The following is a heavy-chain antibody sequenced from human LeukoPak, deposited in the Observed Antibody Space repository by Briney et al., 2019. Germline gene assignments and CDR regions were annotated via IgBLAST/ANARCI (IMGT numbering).Heavy chain of an antibody. CDR1: EFTFSNYE. J-gene: IGHJ6*04. CDR3: VLGGLYVVVTVEKYYYGMDV. V-gene: IGHV3-48*03. D-gene: IGHD2-21*02. Sequence: GGSLRLSCAASEFTFSNYEMKWVRQAPGKGLEWVAYISSSGNTKYYADSVRGRFTISRDSAKNSLYLQMTSLRAEDTAVYYCVLGGLYVVVTVEKYYYGMDVWGKGTTVTVSS. CDR2: ISSSGNTK.